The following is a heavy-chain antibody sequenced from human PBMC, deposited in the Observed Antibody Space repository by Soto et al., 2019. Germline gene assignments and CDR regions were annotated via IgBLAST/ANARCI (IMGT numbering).Heavy chain of an antibody. V-gene: IGHV1-18*01. CDR3: ARERNNKLGIGGYNWFDP. J-gene: IGHJ5*02. Sequence: ASVKVSCKASGYTFTSYGISWVRQAPGQGLEWMGWISAYNGNTNYAQKLQGRVTMTTDTSTSTAYMELRSLRSDDTAVYYCARERNNKLGIGGYNWFDPWGQGTLVTVSS. CDR2: ISAYNGNT. D-gene: IGHD7-27*01. CDR1: GYTFTSYG.